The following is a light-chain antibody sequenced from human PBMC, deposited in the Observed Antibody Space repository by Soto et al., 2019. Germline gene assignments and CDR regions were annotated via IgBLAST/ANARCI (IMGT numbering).Light chain of an antibody. J-gene: IGLJ1*01. CDR2: GVT. V-gene: IGLV2-14*03. CDR3: SLYTSENAYV. CDR1: HNDIGAYDY. Sequence: QSVLTQPTSVSGSPGQSITISCTGNHNDIGAYDYVSWYQQHPGRAPRLLIHGVTTRPSGISDRFSASKSGLTASLTISGLQPEDEADYYCSLYTSENAYVFGTGTKVTVL.